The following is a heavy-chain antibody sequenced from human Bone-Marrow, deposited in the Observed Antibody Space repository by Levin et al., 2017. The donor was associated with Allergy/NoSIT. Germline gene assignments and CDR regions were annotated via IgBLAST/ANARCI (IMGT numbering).Heavy chain of an antibody. J-gene: IGHJ5*02. CDR2: IYYSGST. Sequence: SETLSLTCTVSGGSISSSSYYWGWIRQPPGKGLEWIGSIYYSGSTYYNPSLKSRVTISVDTSKNQFSLKLSSVTAADTAVYYCASADIVVVVAAPANWFDPWGQGTLVTVSS. D-gene: IGHD2-15*01. CDR3: ASADIVVVVAAPANWFDP. CDR1: GGSISSSSYY. V-gene: IGHV4-39*07.